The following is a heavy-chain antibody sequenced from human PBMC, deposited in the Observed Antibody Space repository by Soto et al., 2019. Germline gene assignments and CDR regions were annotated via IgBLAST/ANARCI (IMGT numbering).Heavy chain of an antibody. CDR2: IRNKANSYTT. CDR3: AKNPLAGCGTAFEV. V-gene: IGHV3-72*01. D-gene: IGHD1-1*01. Sequence: GGSLRLSCGASGFTFSDHYMDWVRQAPGKGLEWVGRIRNKANSYTTEYAASVKGRFTISRDDSKNSLYLQMNSLKTEDTAVYSSAKNPLAGCGTAFEVWGQWTMVTVSS. CDR1: GFTFSDHY. J-gene: IGHJ3*01.